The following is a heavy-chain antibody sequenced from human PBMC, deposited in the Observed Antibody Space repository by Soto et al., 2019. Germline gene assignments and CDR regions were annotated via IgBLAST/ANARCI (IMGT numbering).Heavy chain of an antibody. D-gene: IGHD3-3*01. CDR3: ARDLTQSGYFDY. Sequence: GGSLRLSCAASEFTFSSYAMSWVRQAPGKGLEWVSAISGSGGSTYYADSVKGRFTISRDNSKNTLYLQMSSLRSEDTAVYYCARDLTQSGYFDYWGQGTLVTVSS. J-gene: IGHJ4*02. CDR1: EFTFSSYA. V-gene: IGHV3-23*01. CDR2: ISGSGGST.